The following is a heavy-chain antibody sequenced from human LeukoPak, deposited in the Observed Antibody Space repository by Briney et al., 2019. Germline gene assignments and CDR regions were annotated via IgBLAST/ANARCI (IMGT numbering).Heavy chain of an antibody. Sequence: PGGSLRLSCAASGFTISGYWMTWVRQAPGKGLEWVANIKQGGSEKTYVDSVKGRFIISRDNAKNSIYLQMNSLRVEDTAMYYCARDGGTDWYDPWGQGTLVTVSS. CDR1: GFTISGYW. CDR2: IKQGGSEK. CDR3: ARDGGTDWYDP. V-gene: IGHV3-7*01. J-gene: IGHJ5*02. D-gene: IGHD3-16*01.